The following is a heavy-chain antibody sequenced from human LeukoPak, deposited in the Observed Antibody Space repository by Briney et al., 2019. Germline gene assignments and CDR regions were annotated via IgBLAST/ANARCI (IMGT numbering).Heavy chain of an antibody. V-gene: IGHV3-23*01. CDR1: GFTFSSYA. D-gene: IGHD6-19*01. Sequence: GGSLRLSCAASGFTFSSYAMSWVRQSPGKGLEWCSAISVSGGSTYYADSVKGRFTNSRDNSKNTLYLQMNSLRAEDTAVYYCAKEPNSLAVADYFDLWGRGTLVTVSS. J-gene: IGHJ2*01. CDR2: ISVSGGST. CDR3: AKEPNSLAVADYFDL.